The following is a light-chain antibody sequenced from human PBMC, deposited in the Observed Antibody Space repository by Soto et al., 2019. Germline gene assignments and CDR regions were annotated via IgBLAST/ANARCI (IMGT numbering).Light chain of an antibody. CDR3: MQAIQTPPT. V-gene: IGKV2-28*01. CDR1: QSLLHSNGYNY. CDR2: LGS. Sequence: IVMTQSPLSLPVTPGEPASISCRSSQSLLHSNGYNYLDWYLQKPGQSPQLLIYLGSNRASGVPDRFSGSGSGTDFTLRIRRVEAEDVGVYYCMQAIQTPPTFGQGTKVDIK. J-gene: IGKJ1*01.